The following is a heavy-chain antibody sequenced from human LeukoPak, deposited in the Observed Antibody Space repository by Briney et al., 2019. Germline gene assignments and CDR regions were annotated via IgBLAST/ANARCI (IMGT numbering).Heavy chain of an antibody. J-gene: IGHJ3*02. CDR3: AKFVVAALSRNI. CDR2: ISSSSSTI. Sequence: GGSLRLSCAASGFTFSSYSMNWVRQAPGKGLEWVSYISSSSSTIYYADSVKGRFTISRDNSKNTLYLQMNSLRAEDTAVYYCAKFVVAALSRNIWGQGTMVTVSS. V-gene: IGHV3-48*01. D-gene: IGHD2-15*01. CDR1: GFTFSSYS.